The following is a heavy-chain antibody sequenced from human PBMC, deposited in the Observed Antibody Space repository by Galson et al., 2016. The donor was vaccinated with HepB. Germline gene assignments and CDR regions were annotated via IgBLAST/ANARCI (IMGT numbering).Heavy chain of an antibody. CDR2: ISGDGGNT. Sequence: SLRLSCAASGFTFDDHGMHWVRQAPGKGLEWVALISGDGGNTYYADAVKGRFTISRVNRKNSLYLQMNSLRTEDTALYYCAKEEVWSGYYSYYGIDVWGQGTMVTVSS. D-gene: IGHD3-3*01. CDR1: GFTFDDHG. CDR3: AKEEVWSGYYSYYGIDV. V-gene: IGHV3-43*02. J-gene: IGHJ6*02.